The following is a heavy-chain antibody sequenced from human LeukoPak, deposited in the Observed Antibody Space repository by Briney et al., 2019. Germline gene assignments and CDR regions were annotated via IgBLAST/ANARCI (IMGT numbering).Heavy chain of an antibody. V-gene: IGHV3-66*01. Sequence: PGGSLRLSCAASGFTVSSNYMSWVRQAPGKGLEWVSVIYNGGSTNYAGSVKGRFTISRDNSKHTLYLQMNSLRAEDTAVYFCARASQWLAFDYWGQGTLVTVSS. CDR1: GFTVSSNY. D-gene: IGHD6-19*01. CDR2: IYNGGST. CDR3: ARASQWLAFDY. J-gene: IGHJ4*02.